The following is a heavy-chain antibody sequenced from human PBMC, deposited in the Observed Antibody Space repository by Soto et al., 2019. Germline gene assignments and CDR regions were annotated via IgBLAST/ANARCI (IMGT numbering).Heavy chain of an antibody. J-gene: IGHJ4*02. CDR2: ISYDGSNK. CDR1: GFTFSSYA. Sequence: PGGSLRLSCAASGFTFSSYAMHWVRQAPGKGLEWVAVISYDGSNKYYADSVKGRFTISRDNSKNTLYLQMNSLRAEDTAVYYCARDPDSGSYGGPFDYWGQGTLVTVSS. D-gene: IGHD1-26*01. CDR3: ARDPDSGSYGGPFDY. V-gene: IGHV3-30-3*01.